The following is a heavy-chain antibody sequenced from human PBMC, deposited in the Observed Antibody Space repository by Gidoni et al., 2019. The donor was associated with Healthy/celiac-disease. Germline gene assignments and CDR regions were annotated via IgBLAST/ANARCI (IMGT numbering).Heavy chain of an antibody. Sequence: QVQLVESGGGVVQPGRSLRLSCAASGFTFSSYAMHWVRQAPGKGLEWVAVISYDGSNKYYADSVKGRFTISRDNPKNTLYLQMNSLRAEDTAVYYCARDRDYGDSYYYYYYGMDVWGQGTTVTVSS. CDR2: ISYDGSNK. J-gene: IGHJ6*02. CDR3: ARDRDYGDSYYYYYYGMDV. D-gene: IGHD4-17*01. CDR1: GFTFSSYA. V-gene: IGHV3-30-3*01.